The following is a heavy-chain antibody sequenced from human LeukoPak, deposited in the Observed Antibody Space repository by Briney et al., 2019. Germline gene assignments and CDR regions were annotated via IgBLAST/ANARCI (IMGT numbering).Heavy chain of an antibody. CDR2: VKQDGNEK. D-gene: IGHD6-13*01. J-gene: IGHJ4*02. Sequence: GGSLRLSCAVSGFTFSSYWMTWVRQAPGKGLEWVASVKQDGNEKYYVDSVKGRFTISRDNAKNSLFLQMNSLRAEDTALYYCVRGQATAWGLDYWGQGTLVTVSS. V-gene: IGHV3-7*01. CDR3: VRGQATAWGLDY. CDR1: GFTFSSYW.